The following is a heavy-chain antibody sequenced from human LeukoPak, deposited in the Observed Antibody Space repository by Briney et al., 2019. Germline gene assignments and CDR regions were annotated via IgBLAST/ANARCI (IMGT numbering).Heavy chain of an antibody. CDR1: GYTFTGYY. J-gene: IGHJ4*02. Sequence: ASVKVSCKASGYTFTGYYMHWVRQAPGQGLEWMGWINPNSGGTNYAQRFQGRVTMTRDTSISTAYMELSRLRSDDTAVYYCARVGTMVRGVTPLDLDYWGQGTLVTVSS. CDR2: INPNSGGT. D-gene: IGHD3-10*01. V-gene: IGHV1-2*02. CDR3: ARVGTMVRGVTPLDLDY.